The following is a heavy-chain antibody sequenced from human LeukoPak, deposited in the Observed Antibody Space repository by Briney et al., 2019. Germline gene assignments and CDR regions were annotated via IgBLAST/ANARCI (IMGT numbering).Heavy chain of an antibody. CDR1: GFTFSSYG. Sequence: GGSLRLSCAASGFTFSSYGMHWVRQAPGKGLEWVAVIWYDGSNKYYADSVKGRFTISRDNSTNTLYLQMNSLRAEDTAVYYCARDTGITMVRGFGYWGQGTLVTVSS. CDR2: IWYDGSNK. CDR3: ARDTGITMVRGFGY. J-gene: IGHJ4*02. V-gene: IGHV3-33*01. D-gene: IGHD3-10*01.